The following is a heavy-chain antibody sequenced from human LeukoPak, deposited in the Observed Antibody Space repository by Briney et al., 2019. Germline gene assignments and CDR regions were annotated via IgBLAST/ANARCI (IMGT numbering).Heavy chain of an antibody. V-gene: IGHV4-34*01. CDR3: ARGGHYYFDY. Sequence: SETLPLTCAVYGGSFSGYYWSWIRQPPGEGLEWIGEINHSGSTNYNPSLKSRVTISVDTSKNQFSLRLSSVTAADTAVYYCARGGHYYFDYWGQGTLVTVSS. J-gene: IGHJ4*02. CDR2: INHSGST. CDR1: GGSFSGYY.